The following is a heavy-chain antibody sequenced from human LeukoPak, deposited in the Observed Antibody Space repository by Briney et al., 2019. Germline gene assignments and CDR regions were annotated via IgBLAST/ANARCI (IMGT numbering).Heavy chain of an antibody. D-gene: IGHD3-22*01. CDR3: AKEEHYYDSSGYPFDY. CDR1: GFTFSSYA. J-gene: IGHJ4*02. V-gene: IGHV3-23*01. CDR2: ISGSGGST. Sequence: GSLRLSCAASGFTFSSYAMSWVRQAPGKGLEWVSAISGSGGSTYYADSVKGRFTISRDNSKNTLYLQMNSLRAEDTAVYYCAKEEHYYDSSGYPFDYWGQGTLVTVSS.